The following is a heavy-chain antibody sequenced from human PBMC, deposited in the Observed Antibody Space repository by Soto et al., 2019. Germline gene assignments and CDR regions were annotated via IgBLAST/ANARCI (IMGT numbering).Heavy chain of an antibody. V-gene: IGHV4-59*01. CDR1: GGSISSYY. CDR3: ARDRGAAAAGTYYYYYCMDV. D-gene: IGHD6-13*01. CDR2: IYYSGST. J-gene: IGHJ6*02. Sequence: SSETLSLTCTVSGGSISSYYWSWIRQPPGKGLEWIGYIYYSGSTNYNPSLKSRVTISVDTSKNQFSLKLSSVTAADTAVYYCARDRGAAAAGTYYYYYCMDVWGQGTTVTVSS.